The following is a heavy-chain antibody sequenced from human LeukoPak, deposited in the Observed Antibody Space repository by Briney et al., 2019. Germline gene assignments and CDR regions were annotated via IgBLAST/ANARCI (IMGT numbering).Heavy chain of an antibody. D-gene: IGHD2-2*02. CDR2: TNPGGQT. Sequence: SETLSLTCAVHGVSFRAHYWSWIRQPPGKGLEWIGETNPGGQTNYNPSLKSRVTISVGPSENRFSLRLTSVTAADTAVYFCARIRCGHSDEICYNYWGRGTLVTVSS. CDR1: GVSFRAHY. CDR3: ARIRCGHSDEICYNY. V-gene: IGHV4-34*01. J-gene: IGHJ4*02.